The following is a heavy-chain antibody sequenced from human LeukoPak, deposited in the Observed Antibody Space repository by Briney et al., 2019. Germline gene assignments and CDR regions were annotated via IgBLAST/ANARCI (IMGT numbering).Heavy chain of an antibody. Sequence: SETLSLTCTVSGGSISNYYWSWIRQPAGKGLEWIGRIYTSASTNYNPSLKSRVTLSVDASKNQFSLRLSSLTAADTAVYYCARDRALGYYSSTSCHGNWFDPWGQGTLVTVSS. V-gene: IGHV4-4*07. J-gene: IGHJ5*02. CDR3: ARDRALGYYSSTSCHGNWFDP. CDR1: GGSISNYY. D-gene: IGHD2-2*01. CDR2: IYTSAST.